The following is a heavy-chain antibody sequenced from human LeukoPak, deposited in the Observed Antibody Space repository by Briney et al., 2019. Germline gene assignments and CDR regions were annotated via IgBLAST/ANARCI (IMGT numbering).Heavy chain of an antibody. CDR1: GFTFSSYA. CDR3: ASGVLLWFGEFDY. J-gene: IGHJ4*02. D-gene: IGHD3-10*01. V-gene: IGHV3-23*01. CDR2: ISGSGGST. Sequence: GGSLRLSCAASGFTFSSYAMSWVRQAPGKGLEWVSAISGSGGSTYYADSVKGRFTISRDNSKNTLYLQMNSLRAEDTAVYYCASGVLLWFGEFDYWGQGTLVTVSS.